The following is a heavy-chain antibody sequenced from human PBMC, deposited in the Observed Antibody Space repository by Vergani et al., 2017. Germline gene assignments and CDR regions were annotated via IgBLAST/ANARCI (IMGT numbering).Heavy chain of an antibody. J-gene: IGHJ3*02. CDR2: IYHSGST. V-gene: IGHV4-4*02. D-gene: IGHD3-10*01. CDR1: GGSISSSNW. Sequence: QVQLQESGPGLVKPSGPLSLTCAVSGGSISSSNWWSWVRQPPGKGLEWIGEIYHSGSTNYNPSLKSRVTISVDKSKNQFSLKLSSVTAADTAVYYCARDLDGSGSWHAFDIWGQGTMVTVSS. CDR3: ARDLDGSGSWHAFDI.